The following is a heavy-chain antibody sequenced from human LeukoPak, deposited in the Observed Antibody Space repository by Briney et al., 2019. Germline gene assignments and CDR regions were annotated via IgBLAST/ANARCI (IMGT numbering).Heavy chain of an antibody. CDR2: IIPIFGTA. CDR1: GGTFSSYA. Sequence: ASVKVSCKASGGTFSSYAISWVRQAPGQGLEWMGGIIPIFGTANYAQKFQGRVTITADESTSTAYMELSNLRSEDTAVYYCARGVAVAGTLDYWGQGTLVTVSS. D-gene: IGHD6-19*01. J-gene: IGHJ4*02. V-gene: IGHV1-69*13. CDR3: ARGVAVAGTLDY.